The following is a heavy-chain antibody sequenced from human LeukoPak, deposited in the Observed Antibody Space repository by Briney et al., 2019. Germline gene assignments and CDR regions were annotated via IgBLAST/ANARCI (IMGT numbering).Heavy chain of an antibody. Sequence: GGSLRPSCAASGFSFSDNYMSWIRQAPGKGLEWVSYISNSGSYTNYPDSMKGRFTISRDNAKNSLYLQMNSLRDEDTAVYYCARARGAGPGGHFDYWGQGTLVTVSS. J-gene: IGHJ4*02. D-gene: IGHD6-19*01. CDR2: ISNSGSYT. CDR1: GFSFSDNY. CDR3: ARARGAGPGGHFDY. V-gene: IGHV3-11*05.